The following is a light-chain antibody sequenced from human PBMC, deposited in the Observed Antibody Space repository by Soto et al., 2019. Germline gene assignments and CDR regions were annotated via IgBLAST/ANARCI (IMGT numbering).Light chain of an antibody. V-gene: IGKV3-15*01. CDR2: DAS. Sequence: EIVMTQSPTTLSVFPGERATLSCRASQSVSTKFAWYQQKPGQPPRLLIFDASARASGVPARFSGSGSGTEFILTISGLQSEDFAVYYCQQYNDWPPYTFGQGTKLEMK. J-gene: IGKJ2*01. CDR3: QQYNDWPPYT. CDR1: QSVSTK.